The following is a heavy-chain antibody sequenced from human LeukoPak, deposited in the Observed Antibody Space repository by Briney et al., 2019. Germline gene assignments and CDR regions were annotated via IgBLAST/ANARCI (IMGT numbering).Heavy chain of an antibody. D-gene: IGHD2-2*01. CDR1: GFTFSSYG. CDR3: ARDDCSSTSCRNWFDP. Sequence: GGSLRLSCAASGFTFSSYGMHWVRQAPGKGLEWVAVIWYDGSNKYYADSVKGRFTISRDNSKNTLYLQMNSLRAEDTAVYYCARDDCSSTSCRNWFDPWGQGTLVTVSS. J-gene: IGHJ5*02. CDR2: IWYDGSNK. V-gene: IGHV3-33*01.